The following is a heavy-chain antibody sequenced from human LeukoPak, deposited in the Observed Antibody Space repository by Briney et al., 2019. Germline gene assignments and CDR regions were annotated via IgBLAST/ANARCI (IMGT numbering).Heavy chain of an antibody. CDR1: GYTFTGYY. D-gene: IGHD1-26*01. J-gene: IGHJ5*02. Sequence: ASVKVSCKASGYTFTGYYMHRVRQAPGKGLEWMGGFDPEDGETIYAQKFQGRVTMTEDTSTDTAYMELSSLRSEDTAVYYCATVQYSGSYFHGNWFDPWGQGTLVTVSS. V-gene: IGHV1-24*01. CDR3: ATVQYSGSYFHGNWFDP. CDR2: FDPEDGET.